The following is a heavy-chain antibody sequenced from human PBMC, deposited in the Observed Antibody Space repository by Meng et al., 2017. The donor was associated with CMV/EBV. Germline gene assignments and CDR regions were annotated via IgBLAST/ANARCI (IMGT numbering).Heavy chain of an antibody. D-gene: IGHD1-26*01. CDR3: ARGVGESLGWEMGY. Sequence: EVHLVESGGGLVQPGGSLRLSGAASGFTFSSYWMHWVRQGPGKGLVWVSRINTDGDTPSYADSVKGRFTISRDNAKNTLYLQMNSLRVEDTAVYYCARGVGESLGWEMGYWGQGTLVTVSS. CDR2: INTDGDTP. CDR1: GFTFSSYW. J-gene: IGHJ4*02. V-gene: IGHV3-74*01.